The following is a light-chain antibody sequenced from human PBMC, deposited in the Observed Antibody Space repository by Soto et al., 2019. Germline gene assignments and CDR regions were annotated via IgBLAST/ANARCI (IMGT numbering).Light chain of an antibody. J-gene: IGKJ4*01. Sequence: DIQMTQSPSSVSASLGDRVTITCRASQGIGVYLAWFQQKPGNVPKLLIYAASTLQSGVPSRFSGSGSGTDFTLTISSLQPEDVATYFCQKYNSAPLTFGGGTKVEIK. V-gene: IGKV1-27*01. CDR3: QKYNSAPLT. CDR1: QGIGVY. CDR2: AAS.